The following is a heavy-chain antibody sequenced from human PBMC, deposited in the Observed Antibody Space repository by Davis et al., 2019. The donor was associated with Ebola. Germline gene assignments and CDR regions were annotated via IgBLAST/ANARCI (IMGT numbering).Heavy chain of an antibody. Sequence: ASVKVSCKASGYTFTGYYMHWVRQALGQGLEWMGWINPNSGGTNYAQKFQGRVTMTRDTSISTAYMELTRLRSDDTAVYYCAAGYSSGWPRGYWSQGTLVTVSS. CDR2: INPNSGGT. CDR1: GYTFTGYY. D-gene: IGHD6-19*01. J-gene: IGHJ4*02. CDR3: AAGYSSGWPRGY. V-gene: IGHV1-2*02.